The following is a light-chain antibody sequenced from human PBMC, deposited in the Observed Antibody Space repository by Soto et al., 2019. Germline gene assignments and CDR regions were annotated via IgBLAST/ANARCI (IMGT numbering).Light chain of an antibody. V-gene: IGKV3-20*01. J-gene: IGKJ1*01. CDR3: QFYDDSLPTGT. CDR1: QTISTTF. CDR2: GAS. Sequence: IVLTQSPGTLSLSPGEGATLSCRASQTISTTFLAWYQQKPGQAPRLLIYGASSRATGIPDRFSGGGSGTDFTLTISRLEPEDFAVYYCQFYDDSLPTGTFGQGTKVE.